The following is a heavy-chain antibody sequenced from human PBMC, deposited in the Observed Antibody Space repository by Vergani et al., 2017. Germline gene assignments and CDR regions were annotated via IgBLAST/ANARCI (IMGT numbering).Heavy chain of an antibody. V-gene: IGHV3-23*01. CDR3: TTAWGLYYLHGEYFQY. CDR2: ISSGGGDI. CDR1: GFTFDTYT. J-gene: IGHJ1*01. D-gene: IGHD3-10*01. Sequence: EVQLLESGGGLVQPGGSRRLSCAGAGFTFDTYTMASVCQAPGKGLEWVATISSGGGDIFYADSVKGRFTISRDNSKNTLFLQMNSLKDEDTAVYYCTTAWGLYYLHGEYFQYWGRGTLVSVSS.